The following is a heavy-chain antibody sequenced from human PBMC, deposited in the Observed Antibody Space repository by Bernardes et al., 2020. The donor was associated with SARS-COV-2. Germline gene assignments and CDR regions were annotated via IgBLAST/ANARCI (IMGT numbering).Heavy chain of an antibody. V-gene: IGHV1-46*01. CDR1: GYTFTSHY. CDR3: ARDFVIVPSALYYFDY. D-gene: IGHD2-2*01. Sequence: ASVKVSCKASGYTFTSHYMHWVRQAPGQGLEWMGIINPSGGSADYAQKFQGRVTMTRDTSTSTVYMELSSLRSEDTAVYYCARDFVIVPSALYYFDYWGQGTLVTVSS. CDR2: INPSGGSA. J-gene: IGHJ4*02.